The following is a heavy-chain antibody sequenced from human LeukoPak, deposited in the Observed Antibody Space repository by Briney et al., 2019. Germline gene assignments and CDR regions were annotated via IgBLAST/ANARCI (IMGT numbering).Heavy chain of an antibody. Sequence: GGSLRLSCVASGFTFSSYWMAWVRQAPGKGLEWVANIKEDGSEKYYVDSVKGRFSISRDNAKNSLFLQMNSPRAEDTAVYYCARDRYSSKWGQGTLVTVSS. CDR3: ARDRYSSK. CDR1: GFTFSSYW. D-gene: IGHD6-19*01. V-gene: IGHV3-7*01. J-gene: IGHJ1*01. CDR2: IKEDGSEK.